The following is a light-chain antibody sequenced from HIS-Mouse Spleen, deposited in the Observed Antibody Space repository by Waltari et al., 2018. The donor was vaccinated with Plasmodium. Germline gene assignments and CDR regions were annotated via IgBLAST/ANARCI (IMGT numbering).Light chain of an antibody. Sequence: QSALTQPPSASGSPGQSVTISCTGTSSAVGGYHYVSWYQQHPGKAPNPMIYEVSKRPSGVPDRFSVSKSGNTASLTVSGLQAEDEADYYCSSYAGSNNLVFGGGTKLTVL. CDR2: EVS. V-gene: IGLV2-8*01. J-gene: IGLJ2*01. CDR1: SSAVGGYHY. CDR3: SSYAGSNNLV.